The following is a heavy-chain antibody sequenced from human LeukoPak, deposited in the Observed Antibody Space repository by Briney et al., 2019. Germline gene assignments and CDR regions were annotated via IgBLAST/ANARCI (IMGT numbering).Heavy chain of an antibody. V-gene: IGHV3-53*01. CDR3: AKLAAAAGVGDAFDI. CDR2: IYSGGST. D-gene: IGHD6-13*01. CDR1: GFTVSSNY. J-gene: IGHJ3*02. Sequence: GGSLRLSCAASGFTVSSNYMSWVRQAPGKGLEWVSVIYSGGSTYYADSVKGRFTISRDNSKNTLYLQMNSLRAEDTAVYYCAKLAAAAGVGDAFDIWGQGTMVTVSS.